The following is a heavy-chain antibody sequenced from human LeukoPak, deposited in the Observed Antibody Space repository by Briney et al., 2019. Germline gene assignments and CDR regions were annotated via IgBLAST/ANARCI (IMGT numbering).Heavy chain of an antibody. J-gene: IGHJ4*02. CDR2: ISSSSSYI. V-gene: IGHV3-21*01. CDR3: ARGDYDYVWGSYRYEGY. CDR1: GFTFSSYS. D-gene: IGHD3-16*02. Sequence: GSPRLSCAASGFTFSSYSMNWVRQAPGKGLEWVSSISSSSSYIYYADPVKGRFTISRDNAKNSLYLQMNSLRAEDTAVYYCARGDYDYVWGSYRYEGYWGQGTLVTVSS.